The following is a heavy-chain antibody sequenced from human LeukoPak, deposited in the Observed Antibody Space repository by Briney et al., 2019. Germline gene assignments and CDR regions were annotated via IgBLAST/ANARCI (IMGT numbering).Heavy chain of an antibody. CDR3: ARGEHYYDSSGYYY. J-gene: IGHJ4*02. Sequence: TSQSLSLTCTVSAPSLVRGGYGWGWLREHPLKGLEWFGYIDYSGSTYYNPSLKSRVTISVDTSKNQFSLKLSSVTAADTAVYYCARGEHYYDSSGYYYWGQGTLVTVSS. D-gene: IGHD3-22*01. V-gene: IGHV4-31*03. CDR1: APSLVRGGYG. CDR2: IDYSGST.